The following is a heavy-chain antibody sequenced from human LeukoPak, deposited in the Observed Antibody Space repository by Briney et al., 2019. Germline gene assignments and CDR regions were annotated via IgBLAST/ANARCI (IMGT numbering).Heavy chain of an antibody. V-gene: IGHV1-8*01. CDR2: MNPNSGNT. CDR1: GYTFTSYD. D-gene: IGHD3-10*01. CDR3: ARIWFGELWGVKGAFDI. Sequence: ASVKVSCKASGYTFTSYDINWVRQATGQGLEWMGWMNPNSGNTGYAQKFQGRVTMTRNTSISTAYMELSSLRSEDTAVYYCARIWFGELWGVKGAFDIWGQGTMVTVSS. J-gene: IGHJ3*02.